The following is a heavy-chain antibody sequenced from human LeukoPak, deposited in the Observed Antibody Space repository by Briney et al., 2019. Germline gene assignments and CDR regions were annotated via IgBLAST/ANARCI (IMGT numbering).Heavy chain of an antibody. V-gene: IGHV4-59*12. D-gene: IGHD3-22*01. CDR2: IYYSGST. J-gene: IGHJ6*02. CDR3: ARLYYYDSSGYYSARYYYYYGMDV. CDR1: GGSISSYY. Sequence: SETLSLTCTVSGGSISSYYWSWIRQPPGKGLEWIGYIYYSGSTNYNPSLKSRVTISVDTSKNQFSLKLSSVTAADTAVYYCARLYYYDSSGYYSARYYYYYGMDVWGQGTTVTVSS.